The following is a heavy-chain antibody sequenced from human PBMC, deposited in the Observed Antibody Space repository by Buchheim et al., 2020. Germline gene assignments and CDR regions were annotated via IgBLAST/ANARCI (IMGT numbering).Heavy chain of an antibody. J-gene: IGHJ5*02. CDR3: ATVPESSGAEVA. Sequence: EVQLLESGGGLVQPGGSLRLSCAASGFTFSSYGVSWVRQAPGQGLEWVSAIRRSGASTYYADSVKGRFTISRDNARNTVHLQMSRLRAEDTAVYYWATVPESSGAEVAWGQGTL. CDR1: GFTFSSYG. CDR2: IRRSGAST. V-gene: IGHV3-23*01. D-gene: IGHD5-12*01.